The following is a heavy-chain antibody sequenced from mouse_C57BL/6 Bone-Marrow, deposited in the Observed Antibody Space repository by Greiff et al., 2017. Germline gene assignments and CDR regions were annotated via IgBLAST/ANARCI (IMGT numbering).Heavy chain of an antibody. CDR2: IDPSDSYT. Sequence: QVQLQQPGAELVRPGTSVKLSCKASGYTFTSYWMHWVKQRPGQGLEWIGVIDPSDSYTNYNQKFKGKATLTVDTSSSTAYMQLSSLTSEDSAVYYCASCGGAMDYWGQGTSVTVSS. V-gene: IGHV1-59*01. CDR1: GYTFTSYW. CDR3: ASCGGAMDY. J-gene: IGHJ4*01.